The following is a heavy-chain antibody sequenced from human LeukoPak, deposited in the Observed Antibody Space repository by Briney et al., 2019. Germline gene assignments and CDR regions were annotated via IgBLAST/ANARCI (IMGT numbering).Heavy chain of an antibody. CDR3: ARDTNPHTSIDY. CDR1: GYTFASYG. J-gene: IGHJ4*02. Sequence: ASVTVSCKASGYTFASYGISWVRQAPGQGLEWMGRISAYNGNTNYAHNLQGRITVTTDPSTSTAYMELRSLRSDDTAVYYCARDTNPHTSIDYWGQGTLVTVSS. V-gene: IGHV1-18*01. CDR2: ISAYNGNT.